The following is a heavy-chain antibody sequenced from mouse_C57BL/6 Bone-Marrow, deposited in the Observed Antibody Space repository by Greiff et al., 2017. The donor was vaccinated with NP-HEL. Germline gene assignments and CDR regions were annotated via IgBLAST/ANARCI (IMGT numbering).Heavy chain of an antibody. Sequence: EVHLVESGPGLAKPSQTLSLTCSVTGYSITSDYWNWIRKFPGNKLEYMGYISYSGSTYYNPSLKSRISITRDTSKNQYYLQLNSVTTEDTATYYCARRGLDYSNLWYFDVWGTGTTVTVSS. V-gene: IGHV3-8*01. CDR3: ARRGLDYSNLWYFDV. CDR1: GYSITSDY. CDR2: ISYSGST. J-gene: IGHJ1*03. D-gene: IGHD2-5*01.